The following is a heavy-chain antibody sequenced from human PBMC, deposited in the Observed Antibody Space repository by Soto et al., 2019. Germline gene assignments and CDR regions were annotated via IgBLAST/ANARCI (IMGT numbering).Heavy chain of an antibody. CDR3: ARVAIVVVPAANYYYYYMDV. D-gene: IGHD2-2*01. V-gene: IGHV1-3*01. CDR1: GYTLTSYA. J-gene: IGHJ6*03. Sequence: ASVKVSCKASGYTLTSYAMHWVRQAPGQRLELMGWINAGNGNTNYAQKLQGRVTMTTDTSTSTAYMELRSLRSDDTAVYYCARVAIVVVPAANYYYYYMDVWGKGTTVTVSS. CDR2: INAGNGNT.